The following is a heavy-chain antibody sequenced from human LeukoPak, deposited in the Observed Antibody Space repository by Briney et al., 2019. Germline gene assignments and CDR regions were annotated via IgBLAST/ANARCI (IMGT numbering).Heavy chain of an antibody. V-gene: IGHV1-18*01. CDR3: ARSKTGDLLGFDY. D-gene: IGHD7-27*01. CDR2: ISAYNGNT. J-gene: IGHJ4*02. Sequence: GASVTVSFTASGYTFTSYGISWVRQAPGQGLEWMGWISAYNGNTNHAQKLQGRVTMTTDTSTSTAYMELRSLRSDDTAVYYCARSKTGDLLGFDYWGQGTLVTVSS. CDR1: GYTFTSYG.